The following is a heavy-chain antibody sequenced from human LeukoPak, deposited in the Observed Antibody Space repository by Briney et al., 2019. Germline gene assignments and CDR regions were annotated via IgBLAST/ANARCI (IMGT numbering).Heavy chain of an antibody. V-gene: IGHV1-69*13. J-gene: IGHJ4*02. CDR1: GGTFSSYA. CDR3: ARHALPGYSSGWYWDD. Sequence: ASVKVSCKASGGTFSSYAISWVRQAPGQGLEWMGGIIPIFGTANYAQKFQGRVTITADESTSTAYMELSSLRSEDTAVYYCARHALPGYSSGWYWDDWGQGTLVTVSS. D-gene: IGHD6-19*01. CDR2: IIPIFGTA.